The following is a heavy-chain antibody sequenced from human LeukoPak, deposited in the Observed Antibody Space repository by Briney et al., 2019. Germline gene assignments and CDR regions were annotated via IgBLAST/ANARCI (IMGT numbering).Heavy chain of an antibody. Sequence: SETLSLTCTVSGGSVSTYYWNWIRQPPGKGLEWIGYIYYSGSTNYNPSLKSRVTISVDTSKNQFSLKLSSVTAADTAVYYCARGNYSGSYPLRWFDPWGQGTLVTVSS. J-gene: IGHJ5*02. D-gene: IGHD1-26*01. CDR1: GGSVSTYY. V-gene: IGHV4-59*02. CDR3: ARGNYSGSYPLRWFDP. CDR2: IYYSGST.